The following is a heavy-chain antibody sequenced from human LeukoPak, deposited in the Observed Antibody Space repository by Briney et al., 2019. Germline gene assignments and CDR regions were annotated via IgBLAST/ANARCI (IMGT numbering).Heavy chain of an antibody. Sequence: GGSLRLSCAASGFTFSSYAMSWVRQAPGKGLEWVSALSGSGGSTYYADSVKGRFTISRDNSKNTLYLQMNSLRAEDTAVYYCAKRYYDFWSGNNDAFDIWGQGTMVTVSS. D-gene: IGHD3-3*01. V-gene: IGHV3-23*01. CDR2: LSGSGGST. CDR1: GFTFSSYA. J-gene: IGHJ3*02. CDR3: AKRYYDFWSGNNDAFDI.